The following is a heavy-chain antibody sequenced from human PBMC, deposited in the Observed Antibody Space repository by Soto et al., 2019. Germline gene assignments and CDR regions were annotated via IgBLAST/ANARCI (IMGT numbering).Heavy chain of an antibody. J-gene: IGHJ4*02. Sequence: GGSLRLSCAASGFTFSSYAMSWVRQAPGKGLEWVSAISGSGGSTYYADSVKGRFTISRDNSKNTLYLQMNSLRAEDTAVYYCAKGGRGYSSSWYTDYWGQGTLVTVSS. V-gene: IGHV3-23*01. CDR1: GFTFSSYA. CDR2: ISGSGGST. CDR3: AKGGRGYSSSWYTDY. D-gene: IGHD6-13*01.